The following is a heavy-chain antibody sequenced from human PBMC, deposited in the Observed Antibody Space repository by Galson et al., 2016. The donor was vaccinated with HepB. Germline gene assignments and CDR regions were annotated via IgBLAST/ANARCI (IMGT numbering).Heavy chain of an antibody. J-gene: IGHJ5*02. CDR3: ALGHCRGGGCYFGGSWFDP. CDR1: GFKFDIYW. D-gene: IGHD2-15*01. CDR2: IRQDGSQK. V-gene: IGHV3-7*03. Sequence: SLRLSCAASGFKFDIYWMSWVRQAPGKGLEWVADIRQDGSQKYNVDSVKGRFTISRDNAKNSVYLQMNSLRVEDTAVYYCALGHCRGGGCYFGGSWFDPWGQGTLVTVSS.